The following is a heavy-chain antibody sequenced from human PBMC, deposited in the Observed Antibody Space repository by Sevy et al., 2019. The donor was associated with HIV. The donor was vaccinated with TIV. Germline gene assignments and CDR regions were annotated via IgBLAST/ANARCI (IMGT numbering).Heavy chain of an antibody. V-gene: IGHV1-2*06. CDR1: GYTFNDYY. Sequence: ASVKVSCKTSGYTFNDYYIHWVRQAPGQGLEWMGRINPHSGVTKYAQKFQGRVTMTRDTFITKAYMDLSRLKSDNTAVYYCAREIDNSNWHYAIGFWGQGTMVTVSS. CDR2: INPHSGVT. CDR3: AREIDNSNWHYAIGF. J-gene: IGHJ3*01. D-gene: IGHD4-4*01.